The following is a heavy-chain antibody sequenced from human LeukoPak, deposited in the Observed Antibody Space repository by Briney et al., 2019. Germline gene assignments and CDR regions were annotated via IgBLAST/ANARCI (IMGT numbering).Heavy chain of an antibody. D-gene: IGHD6-19*01. J-gene: IGHJ4*02. CDR2: IYYSGST. CDR3: ASGNSGWYMYYFDY. Sequence: SETLSLTCTVSGGSISSSSYYWGWIRQPPGKWLEWIGSIYYSGSTYYNPSLKSRVTISVDTSKNQFSLKLSSVTAADTAVYYCASGNSGWYMYYFDYWGQGTLVTVSS. CDR1: GGSISSSSYY. V-gene: IGHV4-39*01.